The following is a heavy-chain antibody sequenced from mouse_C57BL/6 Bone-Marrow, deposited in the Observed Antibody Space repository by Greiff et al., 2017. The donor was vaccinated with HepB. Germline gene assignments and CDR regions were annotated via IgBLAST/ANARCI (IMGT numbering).Heavy chain of an antibody. CDR2: IRNKANVYTT. Sequence: EVKVVESGGGLVQPGGSLSLSCAASGFTFTDYYMSWVRQPPGKALEWLGFIRNKANVYTTEYSASVKGRLTISRDNSQSILYLQMHALRAEASATYYCATRRFAYWGQGTLVTVSA. V-gene: IGHV7-3*01. CDR3: ATRRFAY. CDR1: GFTFTDYY. D-gene: IGHD3-1*01. J-gene: IGHJ3*01.